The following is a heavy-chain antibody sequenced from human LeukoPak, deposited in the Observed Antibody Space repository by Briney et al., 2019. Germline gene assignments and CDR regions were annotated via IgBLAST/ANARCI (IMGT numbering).Heavy chain of an antibody. CDR1: GYTFTSYA. CDR3: ARDPGAVNWFDP. J-gene: IGHJ5*02. Sequence: ASVKVSCKASGYTFTSYAMHWVRQAPGQRLEWMGWINAGNGNTKYSQKFQGRVTITRDTSASTAYMELSSLRSEDTAVYYCARDPGAVNWFDPWGQGTLVIVSS. V-gene: IGHV1-3*01. CDR2: INAGNGNT.